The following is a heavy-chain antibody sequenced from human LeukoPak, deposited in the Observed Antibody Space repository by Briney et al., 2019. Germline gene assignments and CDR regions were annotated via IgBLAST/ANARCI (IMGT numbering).Heavy chain of an antibody. CDR2: INSDGSST. CDR1: GFTFSSYW. Sequence: TGGSLRLSCAASGFTFSSYWMHWVRQAPGKGLVWVSRINSDGSSTSYADSVKGRFTISRDNAKNTLYLQMNSLRAEDTAVYYCARAPPYCGGDCSDWYFDLWGRGTLVSVSS. CDR3: ARAPPYCGGDCSDWYFDL. V-gene: IGHV3-74*01. D-gene: IGHD2-21*02. J-gene: IGHJ2*01.